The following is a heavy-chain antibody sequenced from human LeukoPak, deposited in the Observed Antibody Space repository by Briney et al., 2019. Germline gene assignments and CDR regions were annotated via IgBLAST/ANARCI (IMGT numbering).Heavy chain of an antibody. Sequence: ESLKISCKSSGYSFTNHWIGWVRQMPGKGLEWMGVIYPGDSHTGYSPSFQGQVTISADKSISTAYLQWSSLKASDTAMYYCARRDYYGSGSYYGNFDYWGQGTLVTVSS. V-gene: IGHV5-51*01. CDR2: IYPGDSHT. CDR1: GYSFTNHW. CDR3: ARRDYYGSGSYYGNFDY. J-gene: IGHJ4*02. D-gene: IGHD3-10*01.